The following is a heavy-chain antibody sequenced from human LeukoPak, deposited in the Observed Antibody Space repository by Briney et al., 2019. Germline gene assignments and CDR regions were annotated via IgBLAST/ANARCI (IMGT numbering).Heavy chain of an antibody. J-gene: IGHJ4*02. CDR2: IKSDGSNT. CDR3: ARGGDYPFDY. V-gene: IGHV3-74*01. Sequence: GGSLRLSCAASGFTFNNYYMHWVRQAPGKGLVWVSRIKSDGSNTNYADSVKGRFTISRDNAKNTLYLQMNSLRAEDTALYYCARGGDYPFDYRGQGTLVTVSS. CDR1: GFTFNNYY. D-gene: IGHD4-17*01.